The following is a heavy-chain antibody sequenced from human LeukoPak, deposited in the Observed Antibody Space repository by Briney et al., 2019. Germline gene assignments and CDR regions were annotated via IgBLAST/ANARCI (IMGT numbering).Heavy chain of an antibody. CDR1: GFTFSSYG. Sequence: PGRSLRLSCAASGFTFSSYGMHWVRQAPGKGLEWVAVISYDGSNKYYADSVKGRFTISRDNSKNTLYLQMNSLRAEDTAVYYCARVKRRYSSSVYAFDIWGQGTMVTVSS. D-gene: IGHD6-6*01. J-gene: IGHJ3*02. CDR2: ISYDGSNK. CDR3: ARVKRRYSSSVYAFDI. V-gene: IGHV3-30*03.